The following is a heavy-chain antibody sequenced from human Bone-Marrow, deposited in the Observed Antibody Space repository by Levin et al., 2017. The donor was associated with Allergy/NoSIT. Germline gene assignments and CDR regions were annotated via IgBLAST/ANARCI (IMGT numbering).Heavy chain of an antibody. CDR1: GFTFSHYA. CDR2: ISGSGMTT. V-gene: IGHV3-23*01. J-gene: IGHJ4*02. Sequence: GGSLRLSCVGPGFTFSHYAMSWVRQAPGRGLDWVAGISGSGMTTYYADSVKGRFTISRDNSANTLSLQMTRLTVADTAISYCVTTPPWFREAFGQFWGQGSLVTVSS. D-gene: IGHD3-10*01. CDR3: VTTPPWFREAFGQF.